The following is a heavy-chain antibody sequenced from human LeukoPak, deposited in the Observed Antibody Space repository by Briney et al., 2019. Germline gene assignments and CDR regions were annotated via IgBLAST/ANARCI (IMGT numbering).Heavy chain of an antibody. CDR3: AREGIAAAGPRIRYGMDV. V-gene: IGHV3-21*01. CDR1: GFTFSSYS. Sequence: GGSLRLSCAASGFTFSSYSVNWVRQAPGKGLEWVSSISSSSSYIYYADSVKGRFTISRDNAKNSLYLQMNSLRAEDTAVYYCAREGIAAAGPRIRYGMDVWGQGTTVTVSS. J-gene: IGHJ6*02. CDR2: ISSSSSYI. D-gene: IGHD6-13*01.